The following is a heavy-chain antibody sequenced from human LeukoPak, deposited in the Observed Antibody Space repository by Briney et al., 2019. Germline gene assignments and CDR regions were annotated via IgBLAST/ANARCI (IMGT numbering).Heavy chain of an antibody. Sequence: PGGSLRLSCAASGFTFSSYGMHWVRQAPGKGLEWVAVIWYDGNNKYYADSVKGRFTISRDNSKNTLYLQMNSLRAEDTAVYYCARGNYYDSSGYYYRYSYFDYWGQGTLVTVSS. D-gene: IGHD3-22*01. CDR2: IWYDGNNK. CDR3: ARGNYYDSSGYYYRYSYFDY. V-gene: IGHV3-33*01. CDR1: GFTFSSYG. J-gene: IGHJ4*02.